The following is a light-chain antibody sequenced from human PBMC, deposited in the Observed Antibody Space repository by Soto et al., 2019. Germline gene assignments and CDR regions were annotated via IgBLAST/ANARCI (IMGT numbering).Light chain of an antibody. CDR2: DSI. CDR3: HFYDSSLSGSV. CDR1: SSNIGAGYD. V-gene: IGLV1-40*01. Sequence: QSVLTQPPSVSGAPGQRVTISCTGSSSNIGAGYDVHWYQQFPGTAPKLLIYDSINRPSGFPDRFSASKSGTSASLAITGLHAEDEAVYYCHFYDSSLSGSVFGGGTKLTVL. J-gene: IGLJ3*02.